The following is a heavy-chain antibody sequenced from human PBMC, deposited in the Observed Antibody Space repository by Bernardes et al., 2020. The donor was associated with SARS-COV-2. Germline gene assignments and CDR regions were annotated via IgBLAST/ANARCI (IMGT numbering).Heavy chain of an antibody. CDR2: IFTTGKT. J-gene: IGHJ5*02. CDR1: GGSFSSGSYS. CDR3: ARAGIVGPIKWFDP. D-gene: IGHD1-26*01. Sequence: SETLSLTCTVSGGSFSSGSYSWSWIRQPAGGGLEWIGRIFTTGKTNYNPSLKSRVTISVDTSKNQFSLKLSSVTVADTALYYCARAGIVGPIKWFDPWGPGTLVTVSS. V-gene: IGHV4-61*02.